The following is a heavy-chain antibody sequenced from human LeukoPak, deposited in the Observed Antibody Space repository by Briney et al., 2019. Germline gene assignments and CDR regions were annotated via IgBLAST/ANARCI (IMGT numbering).Heavy chain of an antibody. V-gene: IGHV4-39*07. CDR3: AREMGGAGDAFDI. Sequence: SETLSLTCTVSGGSISNYYWGWIRQAPGKGLEWIGSIYYSGNTYYNSSLKSRVTISVDTSKNQFSLKLSSVTAADTAVYYCAREMGGAGDAFDIWGQGTMVTVSS. D-gene: IGHD4/OR15-4a*01. CDR1: GGSISNYY. CDR2: IYYSGNT. J-gene: IGHJ3*02.